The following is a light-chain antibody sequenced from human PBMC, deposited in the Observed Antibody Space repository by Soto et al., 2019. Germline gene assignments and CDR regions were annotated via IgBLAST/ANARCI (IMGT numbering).Light chain of an antibody. CDR3: VAWDDNLSSRV. Sequence: QSFLTQPPSLSGTPGRTVTISCVGSRSNIGSGIVHWYQQLPGTAPKHLIYMNSQRPSGVPDRFSGSKSGTSASLVITGLRPEDEADYYCVAWDDNLSSRVFGGGTKVTVL. CDR2: MNS. V-gene: IGLV1-47*01. CDR1: RSNIGSGI. J-gene: IGLJ3*02.